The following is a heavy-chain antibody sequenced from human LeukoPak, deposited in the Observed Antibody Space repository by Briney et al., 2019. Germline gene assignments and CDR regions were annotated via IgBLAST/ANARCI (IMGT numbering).Heavy chain of an antibody. CDR2: ISISGSKT. V-gene: IGHV3-23*01. J-gene: IGHJ4*02. CDR1: EFYFSSHA. D-gene: IGHD4-17*01. CDR3: ANEIRPNDY. Sequence: GGSLRLSCAASEFYFSSHAMTWVRQAPGKGLEWVSAISISGSKTYYADSAKGRFTISRDNSKNTLYLQMNSLRAEDTAVYYCANEIRPNDYWGQGTQVTVSS.